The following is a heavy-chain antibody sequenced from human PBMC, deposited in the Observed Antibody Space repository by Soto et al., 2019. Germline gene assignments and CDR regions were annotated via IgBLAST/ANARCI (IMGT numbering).Heavy chain of an antibody. CDR2: ISYSGST. J-gene: IGHJ4*02. CDR3: ARSDGRY. V-gene: IGHV4-59*01. Sequence: SETLSLTCTVSGASISTYYWSWIRQPPGKGLEWIGYISYSGSTNYNPSLKSRVTISVDTSKNQFSLKLSSVTAADTAVYYCARSDGRYWGQGTLVTVSS. CDR1: GASISTYY.